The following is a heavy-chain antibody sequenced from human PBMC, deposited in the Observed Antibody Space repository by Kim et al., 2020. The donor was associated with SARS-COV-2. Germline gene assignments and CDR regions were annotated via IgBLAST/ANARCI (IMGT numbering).Heavy chain of an antibody. CDR2: INHSGST. Sequence: SETLSLTCAVYGGSFSGYYWSWIRQPPGKGLEWIGEINHSGSTNYNPSLKSRVTISVDTSKNQFSLKLSSVTAADTAVYYCARGRIPYGSGSYYAKNWF. CDR1: GGSFSGYY. CDR3: ARGRIPYGSGSYYAKNWF. D-gene: IGHD3-10*01. V-gene: IGHV4-34*01. J-gene: IGHJ5*01.